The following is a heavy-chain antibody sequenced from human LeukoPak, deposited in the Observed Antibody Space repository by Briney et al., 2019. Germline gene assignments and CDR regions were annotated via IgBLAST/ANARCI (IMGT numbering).Heavy chain of an antibody. CDR2: ISSSSSYI. Sequence: GGSLRLSSAASGFTFSSYNMNWVRQAPGKGLEWVSSISSSSSYIYYADSVKGRFTISRDNAKNSLYLQMNSLRAEDTAVYYCARKGSSWSFDYWGQGTLVTVSS. D-gene: IGHD6-13*01. J-gene: IGHJ4*02. CDR3: ARKGSSWSFDY. CDR1: GFTFSSYN. V-gene: IGHV3-21*01.